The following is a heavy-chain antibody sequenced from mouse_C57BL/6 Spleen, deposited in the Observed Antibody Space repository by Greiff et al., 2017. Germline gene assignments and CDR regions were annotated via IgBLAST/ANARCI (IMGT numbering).Heavy chain of an antibody. J-gene: IGHJ2*01. CDR3: ARGDSNYVLFDY. V-gene: IGHV1-55*01. CDR2: IYPGSGST. CDR1: GYTFTSYW. D-gene: IGHD2-5*01. Sequence: QVQLQQPGAELVKPGASVKMSCKASGYTFTSYWITWVKQRPGQGLEWIGDIYPGSGSTNYNEKFKSKATLTVDTSSSTAYMQLSSLTSEDSAVYYCARGDSNYVLFDYWGQGTTLTVSS.